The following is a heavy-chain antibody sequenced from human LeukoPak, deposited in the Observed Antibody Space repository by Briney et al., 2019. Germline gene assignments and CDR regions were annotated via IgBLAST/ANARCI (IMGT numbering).Heavy chain of an antibody. V-gene: IGHV4-31*03. Sequence: SQTLSLTCTVSGGSISSGGYYWSWIRQHQGKGLEWIGYIYYSGSTYYNASLKSRVTISVDTSKNQFSLKLSSVTAADTAVYYCARVPTTVTIADVWGKGTTVTVSS. J-gene: IGHJ6*04. CDR3: ARVPTTVTIADV. D-gene: IGHD4-17*01. CDR1: GGSISSGGYY. CDR2: IYYSGST.